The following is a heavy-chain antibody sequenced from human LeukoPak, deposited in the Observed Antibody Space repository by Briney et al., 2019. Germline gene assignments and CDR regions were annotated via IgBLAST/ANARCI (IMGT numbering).Heavy chain of an antibody. CDR1: GFTFDDYA. D-gene: IGHD3-16*02. CDR3: GKGRLGELSL. CDR2: ISGDGGST. V-gene: IGHV3-43*02. Sequence: GGSLRLSCAASGFTFDDYAMHWVRQAPGKGLEWVSLISGDGGSTYHVDSVKGRFTISRDNSKNSLYLQMNSLRTEDTALYYCGKGRLGELSLWGQGTLVTVSS. J-gene: IGHJ4*02.